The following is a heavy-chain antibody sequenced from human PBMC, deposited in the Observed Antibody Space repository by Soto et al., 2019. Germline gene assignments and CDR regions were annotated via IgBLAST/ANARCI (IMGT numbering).Heavy chain of an antibody. CDR2: IYYSGST. CDR3: ARGITGYSYGNFDY. Sequence: LSLTCTVSGGSISSGGYYWSWIRQHPGKGLEWIGYIYYSGSTYYNPSLKSRVTISVDTSKNQFSLKLSSVTAADTAVYYCARGITGYSYGNFDYWGQGTLVTVSS. V-gene: IGHV4-31*03. D-gene: IGHD5-18*01. J-gene: IGHJ4*02. CDR1: GGSISSGGYY.